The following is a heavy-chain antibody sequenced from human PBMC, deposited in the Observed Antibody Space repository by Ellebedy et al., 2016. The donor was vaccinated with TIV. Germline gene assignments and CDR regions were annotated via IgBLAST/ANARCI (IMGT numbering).Heavy chain of an antibody. Sequence: SETLSLXXAVYGGSFSDYFWTWVRQSPGKGLEWIGEINHSGSTNYNPSLKSRVTISVDTSKKQFSLKLSSVTAADTAVYYCARSGSGRGFGYWGQGILVTVSS. D-gene: IGHD2-15*01. CDR3: ARSGSGRGFGY. J-gene: IGHJ4*02. CDR2: INHSGST. V-gene: IGHV4-34*01. CDR1: GGSFSDYF.